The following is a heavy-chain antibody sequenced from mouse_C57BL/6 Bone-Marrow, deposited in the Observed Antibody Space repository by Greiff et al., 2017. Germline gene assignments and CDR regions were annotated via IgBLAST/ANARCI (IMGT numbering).Heavy chain of an antibody. J-gene: IGHJ4*01. D-gene: IGHD2-4*01. CDR2: IRNKANGYTT. CDR3: ASGITTPYYAMDY. V-gene: IGHV7-3*01. Sequence: EVKLMESGGGLVQPGGSLSLSCAASGFTFTDYYMSWVRQPPGKALEWLGFIRNKANGYTTEYSASVKGRFTISRDNSQSILYLQMNALRAEDSATYYSASGITTPYYAMDYWGQGTSVTVSS. CDR1: GFTFTDYY.